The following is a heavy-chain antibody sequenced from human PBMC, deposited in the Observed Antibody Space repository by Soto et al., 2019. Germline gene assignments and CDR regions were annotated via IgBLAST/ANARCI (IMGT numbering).Heavy chain of an antibody. CDR2: ISAST. Sequence: EMQLLESGGGLVQAGGSLRLSCAASGFTVSSYALTWVRQAPGKGLDWVSGISASTYYADSVKGRFTSSRDTSKNTLYLQMNSLRAEDTAIYFCAIRMDSTRWYYLDYWGQGTLGTVSS. CDR1: GFTVSSYA. V-gene: IGHV3-23*01. J-gene: IGHJ4*02. D-gene: IGHD6-13*01. CDR3: AIRMDSTRWYYLDY.